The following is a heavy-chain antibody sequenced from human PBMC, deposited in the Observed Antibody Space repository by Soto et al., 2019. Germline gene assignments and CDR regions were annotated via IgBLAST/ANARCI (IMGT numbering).Heavy chain of an antibody. CDR3: ARDRFASSWSYFEY. Sequence: QVQLVESGGGVVQPGRSLRLSCAASGFTFSMHWVRQAPGKGLEWVAVISYDGGNKYYADSVRGRFTISRDNSNNTLYLQMNSLRPEDTALYDCARDRFASSWSYFEYWGQGTLVTVSS. V-gene: IGHV3-30-3*01. CDR2: ISYDGGNK. CDR1: GFTFS. J-gene: IGHJ4*02. D-gene: IGHD6-13*01.